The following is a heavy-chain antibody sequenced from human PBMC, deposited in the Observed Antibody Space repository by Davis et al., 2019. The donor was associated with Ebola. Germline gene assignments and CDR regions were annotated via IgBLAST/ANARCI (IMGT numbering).Heavy chain of an antibody. CDR1: GFSFSSYT. V-gene: IGHV3-48*02. D-gene: IGHD4-17*01. CDR3: ARGRTVTNYVDY. CDR2: ISSSGSTI. Sequence: GASLKISCAASGFSFSSYTMNWVRQAPGKGLEWVSSISSSGSTINYADSVKGRFTVSRDNAKNSLSLQMNSLRDEDTAVFYCARGRTVTNYVDYWGPGILVTVSS. J-gene: IGHJ4*02.